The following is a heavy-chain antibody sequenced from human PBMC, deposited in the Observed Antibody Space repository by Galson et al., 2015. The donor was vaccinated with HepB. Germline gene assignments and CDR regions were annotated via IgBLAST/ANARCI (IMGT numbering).Heavy chain of an antibody. CDR1: GYTFTSYG. CDR3: ARGARDYDILTGYYKPFDY. D-gene: IGHD3-9*01. V-gene: IGHV1-18*01. CDR2: ISAYNGNT. J-gene: IGHJ4*02. Sequence: SVKVSCKASGYTFTSYGISWVRQAPGRGLEWMGWISAYNGNTNYAQKLQGRVTMTTDTSTSTAYMELRSLRSDDTAVYYCARGARDYDILTGYYKPFDYWGQGTLVTVSS.